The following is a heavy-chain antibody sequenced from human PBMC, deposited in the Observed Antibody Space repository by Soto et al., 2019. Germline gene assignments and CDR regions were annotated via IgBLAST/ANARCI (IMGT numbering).Heavy chain of an antibody. J-gene: IGHJ4*02. V-gene: IGHV3-23*01. CDR2: ISGSGGST. D-gene: IGHD3-10*01. Sequence: PGGSLRLSCAASGVTFSSYAMSWVRQAPGKGLEWVSAISGSGGSTYYADSVKGRFTISRDNSKNTLYPQMNSLRAEDTAVYYCAKGIYGSGSYPTFDYWGQGTLVTVSS. CDR3: AKGIYGSGSYPTFDY. CDR1: GVTFSSYA.